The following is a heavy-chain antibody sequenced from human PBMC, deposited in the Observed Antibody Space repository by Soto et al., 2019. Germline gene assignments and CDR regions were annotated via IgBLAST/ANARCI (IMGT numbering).Heavy chain of an antibody. CDR3: ARVPGIAAQMDWFDP. D-gene: IGHD6-13*01. J-gene: IGHJ5*02. Sequence: ASVKVSCKVSGYTFTGYYMHWVRQAPGQGLEWMGWINPNSGGTNYAQKFQGRVTMTRDTSISTAYMELSRLRSDDTAVYYCARVPGIAAQMDWFDPWGQGTLVTVSS. CDR2: INPNSGGT. V-gene: IGHV1-2*02. CDR1: GYTFTGYY.